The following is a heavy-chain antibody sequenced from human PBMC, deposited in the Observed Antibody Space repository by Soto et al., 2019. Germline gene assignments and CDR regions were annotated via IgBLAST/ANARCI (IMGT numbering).Heavy chain of an antibody. CDR2: INAGNWNT. D-gene: IGHD3-10*01. V-gene: IGHV1-3*01. CDR3: ARGRLSHLWFGELWRDYYGMDV. J-gene: IGHJ6*02. Sequence: ASVKVSCKASGYTFSNFGMHWVRQAPGQRLEWMGWINAGNWNTKYSQKFQGRVTITRDTSASTAYMELSSLRSEDTAVYYCARGRLSHLWFGELWRDYYGMDVWGQ. CDR1: GYTFSNFG.